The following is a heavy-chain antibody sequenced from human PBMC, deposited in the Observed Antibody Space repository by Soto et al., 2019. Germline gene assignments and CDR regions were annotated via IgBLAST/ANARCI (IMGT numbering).Heavy chain of an antibody. J-gene: IGHJ4*02. CDR3: ARHVNLPLAGNGFDS. Sequence: SETLSLTCTVSGGSISSYYWSWIRQPPGKGLEWIGYIYYTGTTTYNPSIKSRVTISVDSSKNQFSLKLTSVSAADTAVYYCARHVNLPLAGNGFDSWGRGTLVTVSS. V-gene: IGHV4-59*08. D-gene: IGHD6-19*01. CDR2: IYYTGTT. CDR1: GGSISSYY.